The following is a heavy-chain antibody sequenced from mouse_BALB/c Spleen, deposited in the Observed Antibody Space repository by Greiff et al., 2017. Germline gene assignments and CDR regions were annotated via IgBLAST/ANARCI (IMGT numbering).Heavy chain of an antibody. CDR2: IWSGGST. D-gene: IGHD1-1*01. J-gene: IGHJ3*01. Sequence: QVQLQQSGPGLVQPSQSLSITCTVSGFSLTSYGVHWVRQSPGKGLEWLGVIWSGGSTDYNAAFISRLSISKDNSKSQVFFKMNSLQANDTAIYYCASTGAWFADWGQGTLVTVSA. V-gene: IGHV2-2*02. CDR1: GFSLTSYG. CDR3: ASTGAWFAD.